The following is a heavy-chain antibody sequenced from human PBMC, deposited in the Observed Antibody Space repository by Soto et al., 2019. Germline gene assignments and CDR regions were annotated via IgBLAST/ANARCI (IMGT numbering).Heavy chain of an antibody. CDR3: ARSEGRITMIVVDYFDY. Sequence: ASVKVSCKASGYTFTSYGISWVRQAPGQGLEWMGWISAYNGNTNYAQKLQGRVTMTTDTSTSTAYMELRSLRSDDTAVYYCARSEGRITMIVVDYFDYWGQGTLVTVSS. J-gene: IGHJ4*02. V-gene: IGHV1-18*01. CDR1: GYTFTSYG. CDR2: ISAYNGNT. D-gene: IGHD3-22*01.